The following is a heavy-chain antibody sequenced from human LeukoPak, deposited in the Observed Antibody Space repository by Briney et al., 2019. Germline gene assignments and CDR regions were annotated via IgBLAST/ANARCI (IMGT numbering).Heavy chain of an antibody. CDR3: ARGSGLIVGATTSRFDY. J-gene: IGHJ4*02. CDR2: ISHDGSNK. CDR1: GFTFSSYG. Sequence: GGSLRLSCAASGFTFSSYGMHWVRQAPGKGLEWVAVISHDGSNKYYADSVKGRFTISRDNAKNSLYLQMNSLRAEDTAVYYCARGSGLIVGATTSRFDYWGQGTLVTVSS. V-gene: IGHV3-30*03. D-gene: IGHD1-26*01.